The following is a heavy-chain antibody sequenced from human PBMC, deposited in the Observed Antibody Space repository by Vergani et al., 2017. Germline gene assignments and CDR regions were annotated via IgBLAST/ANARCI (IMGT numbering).Heavy chain of an antibody. V-gene: IGHV3-49*05. Sequence: EVQLVESGGGLVKPGRSLRLSCTASGFTFGDYAMSWFRQAPGKGLEWVGFIRSKVYGGTTEYAASVKGRFTISRDDSKSIAYLQMNSLKTEDTAVYYCTREAGNKVGATPGAFDIWGQGTMVTVSS. CDR2: IRSKVYGGTT. CDR1: GFTFGDYA. CDR3: TREAGNKVGATPGAFDI. D-gene: IGHD1-26*01. J-gene: IGHJ3*02.